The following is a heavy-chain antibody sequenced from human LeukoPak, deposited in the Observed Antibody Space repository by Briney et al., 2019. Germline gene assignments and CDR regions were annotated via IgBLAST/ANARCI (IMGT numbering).Heavy chain of an antibody. Sequence: PSETLSLTCTVSGGSISSYYWSWIRQPPGKGLEWIGYIYYSGSTNYNPSLKSRATISVDTSKNQFSLKLSSVTAADTAVYYCARRTYDFWSGNYFDCWGQGTLVTVSS. V-gene: IGHV4-59*01. J-gene: IGHJ4*02. CDR3: ARRTYDFWSGNYFDC. D-gene: IGHD3-3*01. CDR1: GGSISSYY. CDR2: IYYSGST.